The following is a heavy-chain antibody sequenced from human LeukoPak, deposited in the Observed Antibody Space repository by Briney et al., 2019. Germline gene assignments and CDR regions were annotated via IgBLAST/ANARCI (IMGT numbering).Heavy chain of an antibody. Sequence: GASVKVSCKASGGTFSSYTFTWVRQAPGQGLEWMGGILPIFGTANYAQKFQGRVTMTADESTTTVYMELSSLRSEDTAMYYCAREAGLERDYYESNNFYWFLPLDYWGQGTPVTVSS. D-gene: IGHD3-22*01. J-gene: IGHJ4*02. CDR2: ILPIFGTA. CDR1: GGTFSSYT. CDR3: AREAGLERDYYESNNFYWFLPLDY. V-gene: IGHV1-69*13.